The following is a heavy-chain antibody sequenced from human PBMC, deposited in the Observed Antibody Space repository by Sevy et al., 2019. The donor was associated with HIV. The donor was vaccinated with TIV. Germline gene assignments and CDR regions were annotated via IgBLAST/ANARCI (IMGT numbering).Heavy chain of an antibody. CDR3: AKALVETEDKNEFDP. D-gene: IGHD2-8*02. Sequence: GGSLRLSCAASGFTLSSYAMSLVRQAPGKGLEWVSSISISGADKYYADSVKGRFTISRDNSQNRLYLQMNSLRAEDTALYYCAKALVETEDKNEFDPWGQGTLVTVSS. CDR2: ISISGADK. CDR1: GFTLSSYA. J-gene: IGHJ5*02. V-gene: IGHV3-23*01.